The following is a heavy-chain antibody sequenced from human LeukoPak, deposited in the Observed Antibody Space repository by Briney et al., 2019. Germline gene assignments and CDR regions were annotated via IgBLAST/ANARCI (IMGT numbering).Heavy chain of an antibody. D-gene: IGHD2-2*02. J-gene: IGHJ4*02. Sequence: SETLSLTCTVSGGSISSGDYYWSWIRQPPGKGLEWIGYIYYSGSTYYNPSLKSRVTISVDTSKNQFSLKLSSVTAADTAVYYCAQQSQGDVYCSSTSCYTNFDYWGQGTLVTVSS. CDR1: GGSISSGDYY. CDR3: AQQSQGDVYCSSTSCYTNFDY. CDR2: IYYSGST. V-gene: IGHV4-30-4*08.